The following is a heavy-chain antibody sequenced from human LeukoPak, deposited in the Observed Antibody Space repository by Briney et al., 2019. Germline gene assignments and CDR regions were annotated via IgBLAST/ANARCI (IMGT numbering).Heavy chain of an antibody. J-gene: IGHJ4*02. CDR3: AREVVAVAGSYFDS. CDR1: GGSISSYY. V-gene: IGHV4-59*01. CDR2: IYYSGSS. Sequence: XETLSLTCTVSGGSISSYYWTWIRQPPGKGLEWIGYIYYSGSSNYNPSLTSRVTISVDTSKNQFSLKLSSVTAADTAVYFCAREVVAVAGSYFDSWGQGTLVTVSS. D-gene: IGHD6-19*01.